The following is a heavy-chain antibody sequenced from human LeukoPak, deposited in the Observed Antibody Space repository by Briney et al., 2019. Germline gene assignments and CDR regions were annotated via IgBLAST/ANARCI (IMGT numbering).Heavy chain of an antibody. D-gene: IGHD5-18*01. V-gene: IGHV3-23*01. J-gene: IGHJ4*02. Sequence: GGSLRLSCAASGFTFSSYAMSWVRQAPGKGLEWVSAISGSGGSTYYADSVKGRFTISRDNSKNTLYLQMNSLRAEDTAVYYCARGPSTAMVTPLDYWGQGTLVTVSS. CDR3: ARGPSTAMVTPLDY. CDR2: ISGSGGST. CDR1: GFTFSSYA.